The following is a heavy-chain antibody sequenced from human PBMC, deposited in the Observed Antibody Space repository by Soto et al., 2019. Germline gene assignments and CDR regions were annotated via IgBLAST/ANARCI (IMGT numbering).Heavy chain of an antibody. CDR3: AREEWDSNSGFDY. CDR1: GGSISSGAYY. D-gene: IGHD6-6*01. V-gene: IGHV4-30-4*01. CDR2: IYYSGST. Sequence: QVQLQESGPRLVKPSQTLSLTCTVSGGSISSGAYYWSWIRQPPGKGLEWIGYIYYSGSTYSNPSLKSRVTISVDTSKNQFSLKLSSVTAAATAVYYCAREEWDSNSGFDYGGQGTLVTVSS. J-gene: IGHJ4*02.